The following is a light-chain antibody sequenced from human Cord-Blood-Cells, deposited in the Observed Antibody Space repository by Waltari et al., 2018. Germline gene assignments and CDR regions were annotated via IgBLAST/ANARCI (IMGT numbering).Light chain of an antibody. CDR3: SSYTISSTWV. J-gene: IGLJ3*02. CDR2: DFS. V-gene: IGLV2-14*03. Sequence: QSALTQPASVSGSPGQSITISCTGTSSDVGGYNYVSWYQQHPGKAPKLRTYDFSNRPSGVSHRSSGAKSGNTAALTISGLQAEDEADYYGSSYTISSTWVFGGGTKLTVL. CDR1: SSDVGGYNY.